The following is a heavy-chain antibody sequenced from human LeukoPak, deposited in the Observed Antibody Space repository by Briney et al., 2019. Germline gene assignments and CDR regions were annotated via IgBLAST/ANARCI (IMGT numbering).Heavy chain of an antibody. D-gene: IGHD1-1*01. Sequence: GGSLRLSCTVSGFTFSTYWMSWARQAPGKGLEWVANIKYDGSEKYYVDSVKGRFTISRDNAKNSLSLQMNGLRAEDSAMYYCTRNKRGDYWGQGTLVTVSS. CDR2: IKYDGSEK. CDR3: TRNKRGDY. CDR1: GFTFSTYW. J-gene: IGHJ4*02. V-gene: IGHV3-7*01.